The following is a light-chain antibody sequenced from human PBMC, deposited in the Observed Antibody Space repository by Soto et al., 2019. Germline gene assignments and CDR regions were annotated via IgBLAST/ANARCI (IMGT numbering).Light chain of an antibody. J-gene: IGLJ1*01. CDR1: SSDVGSYDL. Sequence: QSALTQAASVSGFPGQSIAISCTGTSSDVGSYDLVSWYQQHPGKAPKLMIYEVTKRPSGVSSRFSGSKSGNTASLTISGLQAEDDADYYCCSSAGGGTYVFGTGTQLTVL. CDR3: CSSAGGGTYV. CDR2: EVT. V-gene: IGLV2-23*02.